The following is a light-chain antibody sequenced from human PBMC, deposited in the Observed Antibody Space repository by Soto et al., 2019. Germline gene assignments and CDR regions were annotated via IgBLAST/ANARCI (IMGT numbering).Light chain of an antibody. CDR1: QNIYSN. V-gene: IGKV3-15*01. J-gene: IGKJ1*01. CDR2: RAS. Sequence: EILLTQSPATLSLSAGERATLTCRASQNIYSNVAWYQQRPGQAPRLLIYRASTRATGIPARFSGSGSGTEFTLTISSLQSEDFTVYSCLQYHNLWAFGQGTKVDIK. CDR3: LQYHNLWA.